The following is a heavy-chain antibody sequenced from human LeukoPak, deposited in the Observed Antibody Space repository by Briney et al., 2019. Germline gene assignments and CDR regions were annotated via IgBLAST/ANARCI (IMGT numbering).Heavy chain of an antibody. CDR2: IWYDGSNK. Sequence: GGSLRLSCAASGFSFSSYGMHWVRQAPGKGLEWVAAIWYDGSNKFYANSVKGRFTISRDNSENTLYLQMNILRAEDTAVYFCARIAVADEYYYYTMDVWGQGTPVTVS. D-gene: IGHD6-19*01. CDR1: GFSFSSYG. V-gene: IGHV3-33*01. CDR3: ARIAVADEYYYYTMDV. J-gene: IGHJ6*02.